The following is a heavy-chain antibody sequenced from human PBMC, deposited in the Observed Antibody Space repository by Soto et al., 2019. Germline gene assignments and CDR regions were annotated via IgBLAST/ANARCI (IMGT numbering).Heavy chain of an antibody. CDR3: TRAAWFPYLSFY. D-gene: IGHD3-10*01. Sequence: GSLRLSCAASGFTFSRFELHWVRQAPGKGLEWISYISSSGSTAYYASSVEGRFTISRDNADNSVYLQMDSLRAEDTALYYCTRAAWFPYLSFYWGQGALVTVSS. V-gene: IGHV3-48*03. J-gene: IGHJ4*02. CDR2: ISSSGSTA. CDR1: GFTFSRFE.